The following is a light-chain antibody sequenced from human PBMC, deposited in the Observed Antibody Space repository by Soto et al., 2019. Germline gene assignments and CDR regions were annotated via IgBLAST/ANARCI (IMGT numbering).Light chain of an antibody. V-gene: IGLV2-23*02. CDR1: SGDVGSYNL. J-gene: IGLJ1*01. Sequence: QLVLTQPASVSGSPGQSITIPCTGTSGDVGSYNLVSWYQQHPGKAPKLLIYEVTERPSGVSNRFSGSKSGNTASLTISGLQPDDEADYYCCSYAGNSEVFGTGTKLTVL. CDR3: CSYAGNSEV. CDR2: EVT.